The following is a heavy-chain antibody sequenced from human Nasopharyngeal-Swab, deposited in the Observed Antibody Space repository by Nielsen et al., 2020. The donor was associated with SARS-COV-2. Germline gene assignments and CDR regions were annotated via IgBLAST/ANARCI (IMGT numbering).Heavy chain of an antibody. D-gene: IGHD3-3*01. Sequence: SETLSLTCAVYGGSFSGYYWSWIRQPPGKGLEWIGEINHSGSTNYNPSLKSRVTISVDTSKNQFSLKLSSVTAADTAVYYCARGRPYYDFWSGQTYYFDYWGQGTLVTVSP. V-gene: IGHV4-34*01. CDR3: ARGRPYYDFWSGQTYYFDY. CDR2: INHSGST. CDR1: GGSFSGYY. J-gene: IGHJ4*02.